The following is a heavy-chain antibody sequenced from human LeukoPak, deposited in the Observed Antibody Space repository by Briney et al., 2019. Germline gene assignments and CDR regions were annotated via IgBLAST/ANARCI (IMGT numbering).Heavy chain of an antibody. D-gene: IGHD6-19*01. V-gene: IGHV4-39*01. J-gene: IGHJ6*03. CDR3: ARVSGQFYFYYYMDV. CDR2: IYYSGST. Sequence: RTSETLSLTCTVSGGSVRSSSYYWGWVRQPPGKGLEWIGSIYYSGSTYYSPSLKSRVTISVDTSKNQFSLRLSSVTAADTAVYYCARVSGQFYFYYYMDVWGKGTTVTISS. CDR1: GGSVRSSSYY.